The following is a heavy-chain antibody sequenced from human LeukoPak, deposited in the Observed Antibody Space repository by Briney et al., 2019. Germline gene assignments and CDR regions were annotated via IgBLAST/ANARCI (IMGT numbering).Heavy chain of an antibody. D-gene: IGHD6-6*01. V-gene: IGHV1-18*01. J-gene: IGHJ1*01. CDR2: ISAYNGNT. CDR1: GYTFTSYG. Sequence: GASVKVSCKASGYTFTSYGISWVRQAPGQGLEWMGWISAYNGNTNYAQKLQGRVTITADKSTSTAYMELSSLRSEDTAVYYCARGGGIAARLEYFQHWGQGTLVTVSS. CDR3: ARGGGIAARLEYFQH.